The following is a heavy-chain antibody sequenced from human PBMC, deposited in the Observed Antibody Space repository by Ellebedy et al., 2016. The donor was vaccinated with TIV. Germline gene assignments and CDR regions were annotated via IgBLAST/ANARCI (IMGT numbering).Heavy chain of an antibody. Sequence: GESLKISXAASGFTFSDYYMSWIRQAPGKGLEWVAVIPYDESDKYYADSVKGRFTISRDNSKNTLYLQMNSLRAEDTAVYYCAKARAAAYYYYYGMDVWGQGTTVTVSS. J-gene: IGHJ6*02. CDR1: GFTFSDYY. D-gene: IGHD2-2*01. CDR2: IPYDESDK. V-gene: IGHV3-30*18. CDR3: AKARAAAYYYYYGMDV.